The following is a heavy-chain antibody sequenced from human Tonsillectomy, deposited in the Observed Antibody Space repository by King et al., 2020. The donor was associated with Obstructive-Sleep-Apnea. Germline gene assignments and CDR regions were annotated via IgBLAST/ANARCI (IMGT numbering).Heavy chain of an antibody. D-gene: IGHD3-22*01. J-gene: IGHJ4*02. CDR3: ARVKFEDSSGYYYFDY. CDR2: SYYSGGT. Sequence: QLQESGPGLVKPSETLSLTCTVSGGSISSYYWSWIRQPPGKGLEWVGYSYYSGGTNYNPSLKSRGTISVETSKTQFALKLRSVTAADTAVYYCARVKFEDSSGYYYFDYWGQGTLVTVSS. CDR1: GGSISSYY. V-gene: IGHV4-59*01.